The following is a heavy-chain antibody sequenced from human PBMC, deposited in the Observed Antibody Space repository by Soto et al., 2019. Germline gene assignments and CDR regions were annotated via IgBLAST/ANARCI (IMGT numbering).Heavy chain of an antibody. Sequence: QVQLVESGGGVVQPGRSLRLSCAASGFTFSSYGMHWVRQAPGKGLEWVAVISYDGSNKYYADSVKGRFTISRENSKNTLYLEMNSLRAEDTAVYYSAKDRRATETLFYYWGQGTLVTVSS. CDR2: ISYDGSNK. V-gene: IGHV3-30*18. CDR1: GFTFSSYG. CDR3: AKDRRATETLFYY. J-gene: IGHJ4*02.